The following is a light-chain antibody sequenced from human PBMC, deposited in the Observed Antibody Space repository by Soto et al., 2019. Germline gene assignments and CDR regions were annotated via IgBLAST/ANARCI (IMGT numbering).Light chain of an antibody. CDR3: AAWDDSLNGWV. Sequence: QSVLTQPPSASGTPGQRVTISCSGSSSNIGSNAVNWYQQLPGTAPKLLIYNTNQRPSGAPDRFSGSKSGTSASLAISGLQSEDEADYYCAAWDDSLNGWVFGGGTKLTVL. CDR2: NTN. V-gene: IGLV1-44*01. CDR1: SSNIGSNA. J-gene: IGLJ3*02.